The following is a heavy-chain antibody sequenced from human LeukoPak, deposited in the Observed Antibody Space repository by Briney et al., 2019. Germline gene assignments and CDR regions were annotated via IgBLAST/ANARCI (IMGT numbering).Heavy chain of an antibody. CDR3: ARTTDGYNFNGGY. V-gene: IGHV3-7*01. D-gene: IGHD1-1*01. Sequence: GGSLRLSCAASGFTFSSYWMSWVRQAPGKGLEWVANIKQDGSEKYYVDSVKGRFTISRDNAKNSLYLQMNSLTAEDTAVYYCARTTDGYNFNGGYWGQGTLVTVSS. CDR2: IKQDGSEK. CDR1: GFTFSSYW. J-gene: IGHJ4*02.